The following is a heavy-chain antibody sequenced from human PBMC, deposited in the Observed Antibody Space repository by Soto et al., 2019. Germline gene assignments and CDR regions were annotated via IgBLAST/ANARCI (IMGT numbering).Heavy chain of an antibody. J-gene: IGHJ4*02. CDR3: IPWDTAMDIDY. D-gene: IGHD5-18*01. V-gene: IGHV3-30-3*01. CDR2: ISYDGSNK. Sequence: PGGSLRLSCAASGFTFSSYAMHWVRQAPGKGLEWVAVISYDGSNKYYADSVKGRFTISRDNSKNTLYLQMNSLRAEDTAVYYCIPWDTAMDIDYWGQGTLVTVSS. CDR1: GFTFSSYA.